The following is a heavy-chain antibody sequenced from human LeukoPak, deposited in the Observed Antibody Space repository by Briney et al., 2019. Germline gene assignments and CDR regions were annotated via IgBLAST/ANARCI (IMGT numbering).Heavy chain of an antibody. Sequence: GGSLRLSCAASGFTFRSYGMHWVRQAPGKGLEWVTVISYDGSNKYYADSVKGRFTISRDSSKNTLYLQMNSLRAEDTAVYYCAKDAYDIPAFFDYWGQGTLVTVSS. CDR3: AKDAYDIPAFFDY. D-gene: IGHD3-9*01. CDR1: GFTFRSYG. J-gene: IGHJ4*02. CDR2: ISYDGSNK. V-gene: IGHV3-30*18.